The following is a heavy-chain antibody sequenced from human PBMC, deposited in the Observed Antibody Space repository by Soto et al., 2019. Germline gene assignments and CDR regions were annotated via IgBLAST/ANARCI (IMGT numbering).Heavy chain of an antibody. CDR2: IYYSGST. J-gene: IGHJ6*02. Sequence: PSETLSLPCTVAGGSIRSGGYYWSWIRQHPGKGLEWIGYIYYSGSTYYNPSLKSRVTISVDTSKNQFSLKLSSVTAADTAVYYCARDVRYCSGGSCSDIGDYYYGMDVWGQGTTVTVSS. CDR3: ARDVRYCSGGSCSDIGDYYYGMDV. V-gene: IGHV4-31*03. D-gene: IGHD2-15*01. CDR1: GGSIRSGGYY.